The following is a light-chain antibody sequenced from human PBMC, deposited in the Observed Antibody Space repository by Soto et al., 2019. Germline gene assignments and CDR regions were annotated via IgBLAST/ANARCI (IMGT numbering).Light chain of an antibody. V-gene: IGKV1-5*03. J-gene: IGKJ1*01. CDR2: KAS. CDR3: QQYNSYSET. Sequence: DIQMTQSPSTLSASVGDRVTITCRASQSISSWLAWYQQKPGKAPKLLIYKASSLESGVPSRFSGSGSGTDFTLTISILQPDDFATYYCQQYNSYSETFGQWTKVEIK. CDR1: QSISSW.